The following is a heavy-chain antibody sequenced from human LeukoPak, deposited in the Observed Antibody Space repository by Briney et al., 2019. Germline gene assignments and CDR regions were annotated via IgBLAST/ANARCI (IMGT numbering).Heavy chain of an antibody. CDR3: ARAIAAGNQGGPGY. CDR1: GYTFTSYY. V-gene: IGHV1-46*01. Sequence: GASXKVSCKASGYTFTSYYMHWVRQAPGQGLEWMGIINPSGGSTSYAKKFQGRVTMTRDTYTRTVYMELSSLRSEDTAVYYCARAIAAGNQGGPGYWGQGTLVTVSS. CDR2: INPSGGST. D-gene: IGHD6-13*01. J-gene: IGHJ4*02.